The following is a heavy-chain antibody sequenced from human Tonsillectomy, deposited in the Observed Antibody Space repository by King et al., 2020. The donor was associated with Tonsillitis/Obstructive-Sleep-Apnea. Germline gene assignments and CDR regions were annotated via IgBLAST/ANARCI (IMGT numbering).Heavy chain of an antibody. Sequence: VQLVESGGGLVQPGGSLRLSCAASGFSVSSNYMTWVRQVPGKGLEWVSVIYSGGSTYYADSVKGRFTISRHNSKNTLFLEMNSLRAEDTAVYYCAKGGAGFDYWGQGTLVTVSS. CDR1: GFSVSSNY. J-gene: IGHJ4*02. CDR3: AKGGAGFDY. D-gene: IGHD2-15*01. V-gene: IGHV3-53*04. CDR2: IYSGGST.